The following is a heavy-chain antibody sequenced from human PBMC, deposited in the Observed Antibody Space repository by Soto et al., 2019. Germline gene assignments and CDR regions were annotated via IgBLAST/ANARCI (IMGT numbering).Heavy chain of an antibody. Sequence: GGSLRLSCAVSGFTFDDNAMHWVRQAPEKGLEWVSGINWKSDIAYADSVKGRFTISRDNAENSPYLQMNSLRAEDTALYYCAISQDRGGRTTFIYWGQGTQVTVSS. CDR2: INWKSDI. CDR1: GFTFDDNA. CDR3: AISQDRGGRTTFIY. V-gene: IGHV3-9*01. J-gene: IGHJ4*02. D-gene: IGHD3-16*01.